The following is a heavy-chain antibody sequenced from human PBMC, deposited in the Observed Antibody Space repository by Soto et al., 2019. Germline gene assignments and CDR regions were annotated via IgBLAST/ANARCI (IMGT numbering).Heavy chain of an antibody. CDR3: ARATYYYDSSGYPAEYFQH. CDR1: GYTFTSYG. D-gene: IGHD3-22*01. CDR2: ISAYNGNT. V-gene: IGHV1-18*01. Sequence: GASVKVSCKASGYTFTSYGISWVRQAPGQGLEWMGWISAYNGNTNYAQKLQGRVTMTTDTSTSTAYMELRSLRSDDTAVYYCARATYYYDSSGYPAEYFQHWGQGTLVTVS. J-gene: IGHJ1*01.